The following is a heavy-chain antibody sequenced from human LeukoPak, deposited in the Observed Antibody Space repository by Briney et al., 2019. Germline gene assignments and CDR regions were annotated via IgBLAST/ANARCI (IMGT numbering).Heavy chain of an antibody. Sequence: PGGSLRLSCAASGFTFSSYAMHWVRQAPGKGLEWVAVISYDGSNKYYADSVKGRFTISRDNSKNTLYLQMNSLRAEDTAVYYCARDTLPRLLWFGESRYYYGMDVWGQGTTVTVSS. CDR2: ISYDGSNK. D-gene: IGHD3-10*01. J-gene: IGHJ6*02. CDR1: GFTFSSYA. V-gene: IGHV3-30-3*01. CDR3: ARDTLPRLLWFGESRYYYGMDV.